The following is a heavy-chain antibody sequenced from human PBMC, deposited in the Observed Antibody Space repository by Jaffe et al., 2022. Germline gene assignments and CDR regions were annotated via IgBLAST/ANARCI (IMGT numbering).Heavy chain of an antibody. CDR3: AKDNLFRSSYGYSLPDY. CDR2: IRYDGSNK. Sequence: QVQLVESGGGVVQPGGSLRLSCAASGFTFSSYGMHWVRQAPGKGLEWVAFIRYDGSNKYYADSVKGRFTISRDNSKNTLYLQMNSLRAEDTAVYYCAKDNLFRSSYGYSLPDYWGQGTLVTVSS. CDR1: GFTFSSYG. D-gene: IGHD5-18*01. J-gene: IGHJ4*02. V-gene: IGHV3-30*02.